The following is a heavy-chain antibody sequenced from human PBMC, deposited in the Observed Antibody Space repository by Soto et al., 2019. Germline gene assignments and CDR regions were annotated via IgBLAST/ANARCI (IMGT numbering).Heavy chain of an antibody. V-gene: IGHV3-30*18. CDR1: GFTFSSYG. CDR3: AKGHYDFWSGYYPWYFDY. CDR2: ISYDGSNK. D-gene: IGHD3-3*01. J-gene: IGHJ4*02. Sequence: LRLSCAASGFTFSSYGMHWVRQAPGKGLEWVAVISYDGSNKYYADSVKGRFTISRDNSKNTLYLQMNSLRAEDTAVYYCAKGHYDFWSGYYPWYFDYWGQGTLVTVSS.